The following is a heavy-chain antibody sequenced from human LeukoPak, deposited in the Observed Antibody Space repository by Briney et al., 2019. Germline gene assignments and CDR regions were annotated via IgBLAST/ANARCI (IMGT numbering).Heavy chain of an antibody. D-gene: IGHD3-9*01. V-gene: IGHV3-30*19. J-gene: IGHJ1*01. CDR2: IWYDGSNK. Sequence: HPGGSLRLSCAVSGFTFSNYGMHWVRQAPGKGLEWVAAIWYDGSNKYYADSVKGRFTTSRDNSKNTLYLQMNSLRAEDTAVYYCARDLRNYDILTGYPRAEYFQHWGQGTLVTVSS. CDR1: GFTFSNYG. CDR3: ARDLRNYDILTGYPRAEYFQH.